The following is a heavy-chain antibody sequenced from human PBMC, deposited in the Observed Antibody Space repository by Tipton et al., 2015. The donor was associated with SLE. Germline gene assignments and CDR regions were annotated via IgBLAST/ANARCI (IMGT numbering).Heavy chain of an antibody. CDR1: GGSFSDYY. V-gene: IGHV4-34*01. D-gene: IGHD3-10*01. CDR3: ARDRSTMGRGVTLPFDY. CDR2: IYHSGST. J-gene: IGHJ4*02. Sequence: TLSLTCAVYGGSFSDYYWSWIRQPPGKGLAWFGEIYHSGSTNYNPSLKSRVTISVDKSKNQFSLKLSSVTAADTAVYYCARDRSTMGRGVTLPFDYWGQGTVVGVSA.